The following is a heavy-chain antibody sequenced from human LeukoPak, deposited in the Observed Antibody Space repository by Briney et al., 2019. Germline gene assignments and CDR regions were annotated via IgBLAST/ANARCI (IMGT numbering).Heavy chain of an antibody. CDR3: ASRKRYCTNGVCYTGDYFDY. CDR1: GGSFSGYY. J-gene: IGHJ4*02. V-gene: IGHV4-34*01. CDR2: INHSGST. D-gene: IGHD2-8*01. Sequence: SETLSLTCAVYGGSFSGYYWSWIRQPPGKGLEWIGEINHSGSTNYNPSLKSRVTISVDTSKNQFSLKPSSVTAADTAVYYCASRKRYCTNGVCYTGDYFDYWGQGTLVTVSS.